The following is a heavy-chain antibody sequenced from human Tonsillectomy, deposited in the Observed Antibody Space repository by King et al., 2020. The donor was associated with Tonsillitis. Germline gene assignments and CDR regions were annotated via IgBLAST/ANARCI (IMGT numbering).Heavy chain of an antibody. CDR3: ARFNRVVNWFDP. J-gene: IGHJ5*02. Sequence: TLKESGPVLVKPTETLTLTCTVSGFSLSNARMGVSWIRQPPGQALEWLAHIFSNDEKSYSTSLKSRLTITKDTSKSQVVITMTNMDPVDTATYYCARFNRVVNWFDPWGQGTLVTVSS. CDR1: GFSLSNARMG. D-gene: IGHD1-14*01. CDR2: IFSNDEK. V-gene: IGHV2-26*01.